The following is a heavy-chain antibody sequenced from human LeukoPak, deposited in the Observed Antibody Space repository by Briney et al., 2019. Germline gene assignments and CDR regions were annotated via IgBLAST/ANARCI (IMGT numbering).Heavy chain of an antibody. CDR2: INPSGGST. V-gene: IGHV1-46*01. Sequence: GASVKVSCKASGYTFTSYYMHSVRQAPGQGLEWMGIINPSGGSTSYAQKFQGRLTMTRDMSTSTVYMELSSLRSEDTAVYYCARDGYNPCYYYNYMDVWGKGTTVTVSS. J-gene: IGHJ6*03. D-gene: IGHD5-24*01. CDR1: GYTFTSYY. CDR3: ARDGYNPCYYYNYMDV.